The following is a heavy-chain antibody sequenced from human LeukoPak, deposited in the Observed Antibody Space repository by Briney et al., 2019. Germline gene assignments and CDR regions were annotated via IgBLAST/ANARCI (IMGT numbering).Heavy chain of an antibody. J-gene: IGHJ4*02. D-gene: IGHD4-23*01. CDR1: GYSFTSYW. Sequence: RTGESLKISCKGSGYSFTSYWIGWVRQMPGKGLEWMGIIYPGDSDTRYSPSFQGQVTISAAKSISTAYLQWSSLRASDTAMYYCARHESLYGGNSWVGYFDYWGQGTLVTVSS. V-gene: IGHV5-51*01. CDR3: ARHESLYGGNSWVGYFDY. CDR2: IYPGDSDT.